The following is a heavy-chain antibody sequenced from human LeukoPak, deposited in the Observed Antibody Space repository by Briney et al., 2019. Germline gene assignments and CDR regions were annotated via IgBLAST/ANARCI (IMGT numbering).Heavy chain of an antibody. J-gene: IGHJ5*02. V-gene: IGHV4-30-4*01. Sequence: SETLSLTCTVSGGSISSGDYYWSWIRQPPGKGLEWIGYIFYTGSTNYSPSLKSRVSISVDTFKNQFSLKLSSVTAADTAVYYCARKYPDHWFDPWGQGTLVTVSS. CDR2: IFYTGST. D-gene: IGHD6-6*01. CDR3: ARKYPDHWFDP. CDR1: GGSISSGDYY.